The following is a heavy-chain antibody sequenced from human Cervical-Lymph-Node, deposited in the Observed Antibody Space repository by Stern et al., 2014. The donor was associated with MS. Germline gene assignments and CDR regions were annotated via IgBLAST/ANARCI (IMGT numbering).Heavy chain of an antibody. D-gene: IGHD3-10*01. Sequence: QVTLRESGPALVKPTQTLTLTCTFSGFSLRTSGMCVSWIRQPPGQALEWLATIDWDDDKYYSKYLKTKLTISKENPKNQEGSTMTNLYPLDTATYYCARTRFGGGHYFAYWGQGTLVTVSS. CDR3: ARTRFGGGHYFAY. J-gene: IGHJ4*02. CDR1: GFSLRTSGMC. V-gene: IGHV2-70*01. CDR2: IDWDDDK.